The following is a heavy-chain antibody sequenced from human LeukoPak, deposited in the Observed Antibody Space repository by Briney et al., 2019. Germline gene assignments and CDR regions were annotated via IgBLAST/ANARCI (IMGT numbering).Heavy chain of an antibody. Sequence: IRGGSSNYNPSLKSRVTISIHTSKNQFSLKLSSVTAADTAVYYCAKDMVGMATYYYYYMDVWGKGTTVTVSS. J-gene: IGHJ6*03. D-gene: IGHD5-24*01. CDR2: IRGGSS. CDR3: AKDMVGMATYYYYYMDV. V-gene: IGHV4-34*12.